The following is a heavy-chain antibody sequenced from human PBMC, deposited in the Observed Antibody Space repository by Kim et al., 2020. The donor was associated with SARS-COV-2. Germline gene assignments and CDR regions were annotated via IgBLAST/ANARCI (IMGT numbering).Heavy chain of an antibody. D-gene: IGHD3-3*01. J-gene: IGHJ6*02. CDR3: ARDSGTYYDFWSGYSGYGMYV. V-gene: IGHV1-2*02. Sequence: ASVKVSCKASGYTFTGYYMHWVRQAPGQGLEWMGWINPNSGGTNYAQKFQGRVTMTRDTSISTAYMELSRLRSDDTAVYYCARDSGTYYDFWSGYSGYGMYVWGQGTTVTVSS. CDR2: INPNSGGT. CDR1: GYTFTGYY.